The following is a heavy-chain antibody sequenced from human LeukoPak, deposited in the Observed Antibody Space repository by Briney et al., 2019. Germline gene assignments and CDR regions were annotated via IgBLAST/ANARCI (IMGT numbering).Heavy chain of an antibody. J-gene: IGHJ6*03. D-gene: IGHD3-22*01. V-gene: IGHV3-30*01. Sequence: GGSLRLSCAASGFTFSSYAMHWVRQTPGKGLEWVAVISYDGSNKYYADSVKGRFTISRDNSKNTLYLQMNSLRAEDTAVYYCARDVGSGYYYYYYYMDVWGKGTTVNVSS. CDR3: ARDVGSGYYYYYYYMDV. CDR2: ISYDGSNK. CDR1: GFTFSSYA.